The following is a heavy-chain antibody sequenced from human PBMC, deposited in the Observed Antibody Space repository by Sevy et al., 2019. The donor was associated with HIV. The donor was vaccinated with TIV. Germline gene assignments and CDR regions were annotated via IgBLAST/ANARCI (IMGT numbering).Heavy chain of an antibody. CDR2: IWYAGSHK. V-gene: IGHV3-33*01. D-gene: IGHD3-3*01. J-gene: IGHJ3*01. Sequence: GGSLRLSCAASGFTFSSYGMHWVRQAPGKGLEWVAVIWYAGSHKYYADSVKGRFTISRDNSKNTLYLQMNSLRAEDTAVYYCARDNNFWSGYYTGRGCAFDLWGQGTMVTVSS. CDR3: ARDNNFWSGYYTGRGCAFDL. CDR1: GFTFSSYG.